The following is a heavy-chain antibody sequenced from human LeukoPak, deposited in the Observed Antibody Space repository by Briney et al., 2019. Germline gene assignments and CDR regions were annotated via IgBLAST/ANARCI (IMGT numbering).Heavy chain of an antibody. Sequence: GRSLRLSCAASGFSFSSYAMHWVRQAPGKGLEWVALMSYDGRNKYYADSLEGRFTVSRDNSYNTLSLQMYSLREEDTALYYCARGTPYIYSGYDGYVFDIWGQGTMVTVSS. CDR3: ARGTPYIYSGYDGYVFDI. CDR1: GFSFSSYA. J-gene: IGHJ3*02. V-gene: IGHV3-30*04. CDR2: MSYDGRNK. D-gene: IGHD5-12*01.